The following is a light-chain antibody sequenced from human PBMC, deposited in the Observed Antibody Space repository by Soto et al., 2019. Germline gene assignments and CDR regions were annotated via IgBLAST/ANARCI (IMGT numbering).Light chain of an antibody. Sequence: EVVLTQSPGTLSLSPGERASLSCRAGESISSNLAWYQQKPGQAPRLLIYGASTRATGIPAKFSGSGSGTEFTLTISSLQSEDFAVYNCQQYNKWPRTFGQGTKVDIK. CDR1: ESISSN. CDR3: QQYNKWPRT. J-gene: IGKJ1*01. CDR2: GAS. V-gene: IGKV3-15*01.